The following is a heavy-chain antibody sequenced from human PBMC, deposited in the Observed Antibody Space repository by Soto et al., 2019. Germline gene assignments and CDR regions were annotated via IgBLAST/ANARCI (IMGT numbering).Heavy chain of an antibody. CDR3: ARDIGSYAYGEGY. Sequence: SETLSLTCSVSGGSINSYWWSWIRQPAGKGLEWIGRVYSSGTTDYNPSLNSRATLSVETSKNQFSLKLSSVTAADTAVYYCARDIGSYAYGEGYWGQGIQVTISS. J-gene: IGHJ4*02. V-gene: IGHV4-4*07. D-gene: IGHD3-10*01. CDR2: VYSSGTT. CDR1: GGSINSYW.